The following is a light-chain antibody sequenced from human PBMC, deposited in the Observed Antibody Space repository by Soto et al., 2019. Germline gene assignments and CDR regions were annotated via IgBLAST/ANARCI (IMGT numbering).Light chain of an antibody. V-gene: IGKV1-39*01. Sequence: DIQMTQSPSSLSASVGDRVTITCRASQSINSYLNWYQQKPGKAPKLLIYGASSLQSGVPSRFSDSGSGTDFTLTISSLQPADFASYYCQHSYNMAITFGQGTRLE. J-gene: IGKJ5*01. CDR3: QHSYNMAIT. CDR1: QSINSY. CDR2: GAS.